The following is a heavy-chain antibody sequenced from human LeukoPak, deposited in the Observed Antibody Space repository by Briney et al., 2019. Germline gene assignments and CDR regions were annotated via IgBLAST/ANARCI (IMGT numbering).Heavy chain of an antibody. V-gene: IGHV3-48*04. CDR1: GFTFSSYS. Sequence: GGSLRLSCAASGFTFSSYSMNWVRQAPGKGLEWLSYISGSSSTIYYADSVKGRFTIFRDNAKNSLYLQMNSLRAEDTAVYFCARESLGYCSGSTCYYFFMDFWGKGTTVTVSS. CDR2: ISGSSSTI. J-gene: IGHJ6*03. CDR3: ARESLGYCSGSTCYYFFMDF. D-gene: IGHD2-15*01.